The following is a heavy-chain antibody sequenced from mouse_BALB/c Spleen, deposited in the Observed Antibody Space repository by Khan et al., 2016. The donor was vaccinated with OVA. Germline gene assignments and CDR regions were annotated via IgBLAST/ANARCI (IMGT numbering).Heavy chain of an antibody. J-gene: IGHJ4*01. D-gene: IGHD1-1*01. CDR3: ARSNYYGRSLYEWDY. V-gene: IGHV1S41*01. CDR1: GYTFTSYW. Sequence: DLVKPGASVKLSCKASGYTFTSYWINWIKQRPGQGLEWVGQISPGSGSAYYNEVFKGKATLTIDTSSTTAYIQLSSLSSEDSAVYVCARSNYYGRSLYEWDYWGPGTSVTVSS. CDR2: ISPGSGSA.